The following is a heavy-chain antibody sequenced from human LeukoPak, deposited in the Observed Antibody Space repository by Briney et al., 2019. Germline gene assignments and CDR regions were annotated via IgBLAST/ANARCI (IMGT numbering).Heavy chain of an antibody. Sequence: SETLSLTCTVSGGSISSYYWSWIRQPPGKGLEWIGYIYYSGSTNYNPSLKSRVTISVDTSKNQFSLKLSSVTAADTAVYYCARVTITAMVTAAHYYMDVWGKGTTVTASS. CDR2: IYYSGST. CDR1: GGSISSYY. V-gene: IGHV4-59*01. CDR3: ARVTITAMVTAAHYYMDV. J-gene: IGHJ6*03. D-gene: IGHD5-18*01.